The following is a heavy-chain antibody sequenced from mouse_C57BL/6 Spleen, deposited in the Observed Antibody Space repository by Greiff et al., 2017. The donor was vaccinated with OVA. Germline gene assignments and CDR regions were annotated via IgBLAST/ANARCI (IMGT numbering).Heavy chain of an antibody. J-gene: IGHJ2*01. Sequence: QVQLQQPGAELVMPGASVKLSCKASGYTFTSYWMHWVKQRPGQGLEWIGEIDPSDSYTNYNQQFKGKSTLTVDKSSSTAYMQLSSLTSEDSAVYYCARGRKLLPFDYWGQGTTLTVSS. D-gene: IGHD1-1*01. V-gene: IGHV1-69*01. CDR1: GYTFTSYW. CDR2: IDPSDSYT. CDR3: ARGRKLLPFDY.